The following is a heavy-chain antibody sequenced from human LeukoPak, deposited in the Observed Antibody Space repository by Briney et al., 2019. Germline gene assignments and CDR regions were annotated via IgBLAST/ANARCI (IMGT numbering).Heavy chain of an antibody. V-gene: IGHV3-7*01. D-gene: IGHD3-3*01. CDR3: ASGFLDDFWSGHF. CDR1: GFTFRTYW. CDR2: IKYDGSQK. Sequence: GGSLRLSCAAYGFTFRTYWMSWVRQAPGKGLEWVANIKYDGSQKYYVGSVKGRFAISRDNAKSSLFLQMSSLRAEDTAMYYCASGFLDDFWSGHFWGQGTLVTVSS. J-gene: IGHJ4*02.